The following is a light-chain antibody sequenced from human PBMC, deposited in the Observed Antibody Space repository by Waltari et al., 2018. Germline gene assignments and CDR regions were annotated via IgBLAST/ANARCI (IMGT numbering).Light chain of an antibody. CDR1: ESVTRA. CDR2: YAS. CDR3: QHYRSLPVT. V-gene: IGKV3-20*01. Sequence: EIVLTQSPGTLSLSPGESATLSCRASESVTRALAWDQQIPGQAPTILIYYASARATGIPDRFSGSGSGTDFSLTISRLEPEDFELYYCQHYRSLPVTFGQGTKVEIK. J-gene: IGKJ1*01.